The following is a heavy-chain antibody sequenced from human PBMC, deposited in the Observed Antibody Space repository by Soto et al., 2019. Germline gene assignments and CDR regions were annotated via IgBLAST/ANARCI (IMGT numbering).Heavy chain of an antibody. D-gene: IGHD3-22*01. CDR1: GYTFSSYG. CDR3: ARGGYYDSSGSRNYHSYGMDV. J-gene: IGHJ6*02. Sequence: QAQLVQSGAEVKKPGASVKVSCKASGYTFSSYGISWVRQAPGQGLEWLGWISPYNDDTNYAQKLQGCVTMTTDTATRAAYMDLRSLRSDDPAVYFCARGGYYDSSGSRNYHSYGMDVWGQGTTVTVSS. V-gene: IGHV1-18*01. CDR2: ISPYNDDT.